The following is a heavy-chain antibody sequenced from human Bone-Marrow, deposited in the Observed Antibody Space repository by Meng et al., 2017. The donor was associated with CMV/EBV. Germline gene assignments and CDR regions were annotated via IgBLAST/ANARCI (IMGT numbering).Heavy chain of an antibody. CDR1: GDSISAYN. Sequence: GSLRLSCGVSGDSISAYNWSWVRQPTGKGLEWIGYIYYSGSTNYNPSLKSRVTISVDTSKNQFSLKLSSVTAADTAVYYRASADSGSYDYWGQGTLVTVSS. CDR3: ASADSGSYDY. V-gene: IGHV4-59*01. J-gene: IGHJ4*02. CDR2: IYYSGST. D-gene: IGHD1-26*01.